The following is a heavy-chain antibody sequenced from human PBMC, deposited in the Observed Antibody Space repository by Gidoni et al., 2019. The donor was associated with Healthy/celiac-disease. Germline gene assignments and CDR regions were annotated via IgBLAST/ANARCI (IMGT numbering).Heavy chain of an antibody. J-gene: IGHJ5*02. CDR3: ARRPRIQLDWFDP. V-gene: IGHV4-39*01. CDR2: IYYSGST. D-gene: IGHD5-18*01. Sequence: QLQLQESGPGLVKPSETLSLTCTVSGGSISSSSYYWGWIRQPPGKGLEWIGSIYYSGSTYYNPSLKSRVTISVDTSKNQFSLKLSSVTAADTAVYYCARRPRIQLDWFDPWGQGTLVTVSS. CDR1: GGSISSSSYY.